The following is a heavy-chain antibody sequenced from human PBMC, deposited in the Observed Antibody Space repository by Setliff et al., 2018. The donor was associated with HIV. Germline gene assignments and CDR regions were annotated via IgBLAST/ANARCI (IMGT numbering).Heavy chain of an antibody. D-gene: IGHD3-3*01. CDR2: FFYRGST. J-gene: IGHJ4*02. V-gene: IGHV4-39*07. CDR1: GGSISNSNYF. Sequence: KTSETLSLTCSVSGGSISNSNYFWAWIRQPPGKGLEWIGSFFYRGSTYYNPSLKSRVTISEDRSNNQFSLKLTSVTATDTAVYYCARGGGFWSGQLDYWGQGTLVTVSS. CDR3: ARGGGFWSGQLDY.